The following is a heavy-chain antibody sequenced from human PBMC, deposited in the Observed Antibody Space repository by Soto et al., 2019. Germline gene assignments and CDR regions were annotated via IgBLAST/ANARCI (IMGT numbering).Heavy chain of an antibody. J-gene: IGHJ4*02. CDR2: IYHTGST. D-gene: IGHD3-10*01. CDR3: ARVGNEYDSGPLFYFKF. CDR1: GDSVTSDSYF. Sequence: SETLSLTCTVSGDSVTSDSYFWSWIRQPPGKGLEWIGNIYHTGSTDFNPSRKSRLTMSVDTYKNQFSLRLISVTAADTAVYYCARVGNEYDSGPLFYFKFWCPGTRVTVSS. V-gene: IGHV4-31*03.